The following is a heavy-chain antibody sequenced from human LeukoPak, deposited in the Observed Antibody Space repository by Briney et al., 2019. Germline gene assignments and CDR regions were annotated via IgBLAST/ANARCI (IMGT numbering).Heavy chain of an antibody. J-gene: IGHJ4*02. CDR2: IYHSGST. Sequence: PSETLSPTCTVSGGSISSYYWSWIRQPPGKGLEWIGYIYHSGSTYYNPSLKSRVTISVDRSKNQFSLKLSSVTAVDTAVYYCARVAEGDCFDYWGQGTLVTVSS. V-gene: IGHV4-59*12. CDR1: GGSISSYY. D-gene: IGHD2-21*02. CDR3: ARVAEGDCFDY.